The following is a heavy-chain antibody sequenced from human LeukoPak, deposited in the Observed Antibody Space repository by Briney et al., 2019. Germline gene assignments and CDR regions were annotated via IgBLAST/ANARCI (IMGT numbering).Heavy chain of an antibody. CDR3: ARARVDCGGDCYTVFDY. Sequence: SGGSLRLSCAASGFTFRSYWVHGVREAPGEGLVWVSRINSYGSSTSYADSVKGRFTISRDNAKNTLYLQMNSLRAEDTAVYYCARARVDCGGDCYTVFDYWGQGTLVTVSS. J-gene: IGHJ4*02. CDR2: INSYGSST. D-gene: IGHD2-21*02. V-gene: IGHV3-74*01. CDR1: GFTFRSYW.